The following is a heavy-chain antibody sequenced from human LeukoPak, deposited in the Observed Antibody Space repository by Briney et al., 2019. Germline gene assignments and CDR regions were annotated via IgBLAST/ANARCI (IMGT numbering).Heavy chain of an antibody. D-gene: IGHD3-10*01. CDR1: GFTFSNYG. CDR2: ISYDGSNK. J-gene: IGHJ4*02. Sequence: GGSLRLSCAASGFTFSNYGMHWARQGPGKGLEWLAVISYDGSNKYYPDSVKGRFTISRDNSKNTLYLQMNSLRADDTAVYYCAALTMIRGVIGYWGQGTLVPVSS. CDR3: AALTMIRGVIGY. V-gene: IGHV3-30*03.